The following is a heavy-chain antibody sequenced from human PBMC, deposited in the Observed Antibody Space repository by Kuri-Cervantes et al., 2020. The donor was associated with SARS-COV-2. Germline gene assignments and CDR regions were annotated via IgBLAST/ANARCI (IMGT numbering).Heavy chain of an antibody. CDR3: AKDRVGVQDF. CDR1: GFNFSRTD. CDR2: ISHDGKNK. J-gene: IGHJ4*02. D-gene: IGHD2-21*01. V-gene: IGHV3-30*18. Sequence: GESQKTSCAASGFNFSRTDMHWVRQAPGKGLEWVAVISHDGKNKKCIASGKGRFTISRDNSQNTLYLNMKSPRSEATAMYYCAKDRVGVQDFWGQGTLVTVSS.